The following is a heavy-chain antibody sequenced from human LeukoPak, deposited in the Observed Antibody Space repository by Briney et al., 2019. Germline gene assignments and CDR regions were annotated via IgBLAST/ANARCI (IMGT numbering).Heavy chain of an antibody. CDR2: IYYSGST. D-gene: IGHD2-15*01. Sequence: PSETLSLTCTVSGGSISSGDYYWSWIRQPPGKGLEWIGYIYYSGSTYYNPSLKSRVTISVDTSKNQFSLKLGSVTAADTAVYYCARDSAVVPFDYWGQGTLVTVSS. J-gene: IGHJ4*02. CDR3: ARDSAVVPFDY. CDR1: GGSISSGDYY. V-gene: IGHV4-30-4*01.